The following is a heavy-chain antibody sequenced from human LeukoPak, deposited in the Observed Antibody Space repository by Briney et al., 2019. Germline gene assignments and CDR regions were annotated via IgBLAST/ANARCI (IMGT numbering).Heavy chain of an antibody. CDR1: GFTVDSNY. J-gene: IGHJ6*02. CDR3: ARGGGLDV. D-gene: IGHD3-16*01. V-gene: IGHV3-7*03. CDR2: INHNGNVN. Sequence: GGSLRLSCAASGFTVDSNYMSWVRQAPGKGLEWVASINHNGNVNYYVDSVKGRFTISRDNAKNSLYLQMSNLRAEDTAVYFCARGGGLDVWGQGATVTVSS.